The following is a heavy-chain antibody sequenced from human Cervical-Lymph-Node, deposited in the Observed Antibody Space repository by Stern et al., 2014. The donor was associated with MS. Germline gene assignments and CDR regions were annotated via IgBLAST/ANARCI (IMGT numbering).Heavy chain of an antibody. CDR3: ARQRYFDY. Sequence: DVQLVESGPEVKRPGESLKISCQASGYTFTSYWIGWVRQMPGKGLEWIAIIFPGGSDIRYSPSFQGQVTISADKSSSTAYLQWNTLKASDTAIYYCARQRYFDYWGQGTLVTVSS. V-gene: IGHV5-51*01. CDR2: IFPGGSDI. CDR1: GYTFTSYW. J-gene: IGHJ4*02.